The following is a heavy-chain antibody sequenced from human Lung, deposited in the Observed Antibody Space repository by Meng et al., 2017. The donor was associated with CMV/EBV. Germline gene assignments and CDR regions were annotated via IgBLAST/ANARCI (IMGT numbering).Heavy chain of an antibody. CDR2: ILWNDDK. CDR1: GFSLSPSGVG. CDR3: AHRLYRHYFDY. D-gene: IGHD4-11*01. V-gene: IGHV2-5*01. Sequence: GPXLVXPTQTLTLTCSLSGFSLSPSGVGVGWSRQTPGKALEWLALILWNDDKRYNPSLKSRLTVTRDSSKTQVVLKMTNMDPEDTATYYCAHRLYRHYFDYWGQGALVTVSS. J-gene: IGHJ4*02.